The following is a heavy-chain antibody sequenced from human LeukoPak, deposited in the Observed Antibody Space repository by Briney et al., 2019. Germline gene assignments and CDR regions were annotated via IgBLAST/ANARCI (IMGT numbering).Heavy chain of an antibody. CDR3: ARGPMVRGIYYYYYMDV. CDR2: IYHSGST. V-gene: IGHV4-4*02. Sequence: SETLSLTCAVSGGSISSSNWWSWVRQPPGKGLEWIGEIYHSGSTNYNPSLKSRVTISVDTSKNQFSLKLSSVTAADTAVYYCARGPMVRGIYYYYYMDVWGKGTTVTVSS. CDR1: GGSISSSNW. D-gene: IGHD3-10*01. J-gene: IGHJ6*03.